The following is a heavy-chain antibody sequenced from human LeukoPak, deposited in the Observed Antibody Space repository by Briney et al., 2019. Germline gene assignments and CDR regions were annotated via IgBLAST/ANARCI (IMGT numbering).Heavy chain of an antibody. V-gene: IGHV3-23*01. Sequence: GGSLRLSCAASGFTFAGYAMSWVRQGPGKGLEWVSDISGVGDTTYYADSVKGRFTISRDNSKNTLYLQMNSLRAEDTAVYYCAKGRLVPAALLDYWGQGTLVTVSS. CDR3: AKGRLVPAALLDY. CDR1: GFTFAGYA. J-gene: IGHJ4*02. CDR2: ISGVGDTT. D-gene: IGHD2-2*01.